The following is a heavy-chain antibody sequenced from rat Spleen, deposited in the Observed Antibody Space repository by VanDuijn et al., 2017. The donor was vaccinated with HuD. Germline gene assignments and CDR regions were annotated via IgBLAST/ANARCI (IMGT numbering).Heavy chain of an antibody. V-gene: IGHV1-57*01. CDR2: INTGSGGT. D-gene: IGHD1-4*01. CDR3: ARNDDPGITGVMDA. CDR1: GYTFTSYD. Sequence: QVQLQQSGAELAKPGSSVKISCKASGYTFTSYDITWIKQTTGQGFEYIGYINTGSGGTYYNEKFKGKATLTVDKFSSTAFMQLSSLTPEDTAVYYCARNDDPGITGVMDAWGQGTSVTVSS. J-gene: IGHJ4*01.